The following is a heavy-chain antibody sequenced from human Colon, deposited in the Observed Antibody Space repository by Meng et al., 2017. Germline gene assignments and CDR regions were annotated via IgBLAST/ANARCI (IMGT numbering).Heavy chain of an antibody. V-gene: IGHV3-23*01. Sequence: GESLKISCVASGFTFSSYAMSWARQAPGKGLEWISAISSSGGSTNYADSVKGRFTISRDNSKNTLYLQMNSLRAEDTAIYSCAKGVGPNRGTYYWGQGTLVTVSS. J-gene: IGHJ4*02. D-gene: IGHD1-26*01. CDR1: GFTFSSYA. CDR2: ISSSGGST. CDR3: AKGVGPNRGTYY.